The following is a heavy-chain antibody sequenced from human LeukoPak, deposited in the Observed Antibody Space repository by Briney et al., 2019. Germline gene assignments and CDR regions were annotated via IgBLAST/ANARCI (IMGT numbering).Heavy chain of an antibody. D-gene: IGHD6-13*01. CDR2: INHSGST. V-gene: IGHV4-34*01. CDR3: ARGRVSSSTWYSTYYYYFYMDV. CDR1: GGSFSGYY. J-gene: IGHJ6*03. Sequence: ASETLSLTCAVYGGSFSGYYWSWIRQPPGKWLEWIGEINHSGSTNYNPSLKSRVTISVDTSKNHFSLELSSATAANTAVYFCARGRVSSSTWYSTYYYYFYMDVWRTGTTVNVSS.